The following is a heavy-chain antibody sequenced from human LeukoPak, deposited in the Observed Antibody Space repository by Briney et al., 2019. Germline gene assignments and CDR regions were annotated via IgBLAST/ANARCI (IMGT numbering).Heavy chain of an antibody. D-gene: IGHD6-19*01. CDR2: INHSVGT. CDR3: ARGGKWLYYFDY. J-gene: IGHJ4*02. Sequence: SETLSLTCSVYSGSFSGYYWSWIRQPPGKGLEWIGEINHSVGTNYNPSLKSRVTISVDTSKNQFSLKLTSVTAADTAVYYCARGGKWLYYFDYWGQGTLVTVSS. V-gene: IGHV4-34*01. CDR1: SGSFSGYY.